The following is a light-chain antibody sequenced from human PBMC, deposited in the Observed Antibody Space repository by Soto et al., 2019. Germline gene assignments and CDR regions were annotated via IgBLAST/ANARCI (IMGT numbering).Light chain of an antibody. CDR2: GAS. CDR1: QSVSSN. CDR3: QQYNNWPPFT. J-gene: IGKJ3*01. Sequence: EIVMTQSPATLSVSPGERATLSCRASQSVSSNLAWYQQKHGQAPRLLIYGASTRATGTPARFSGSGSGTEFTLTISSLQSEDFAVYYCQQYNNWPPFTFGPGTKVDIK. V-gene: IGKV3-15*01.